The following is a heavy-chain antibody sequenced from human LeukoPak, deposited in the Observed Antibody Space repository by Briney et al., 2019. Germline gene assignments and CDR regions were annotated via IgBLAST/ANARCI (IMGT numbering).Heavy chain of an antibody. J-gene: IGHJ6*03. Sequence: SVKVSCKASGGTFSSYAISWVRQAPGQGLEWMGGIIPNFGTANYAQKFQGRVTITTDESTSTAYMELSSLRSEDTAVYYCARDGSSSLENYYYYYMDVWGKGTTVTVSS. CDR1: GGTFSSYA. CDR2: IIPNFGTA. V-gene: IGHV1-69*05. D-gene: IGHD6-6*01. CDR3: ARDGSSSLENYYYYYMDV.